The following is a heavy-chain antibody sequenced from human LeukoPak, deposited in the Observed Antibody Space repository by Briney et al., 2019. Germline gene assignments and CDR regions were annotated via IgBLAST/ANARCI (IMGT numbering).Heavy chain of an antibody. CDR1: GYTFTSYY. CDR3: AGSFYDLLVYFDY. Sequence: EASVKVSCKASGYTFTSYYIHWVRQAPGQGLEWMGVINPSGDTTTYAQKFQGRVTMTRDMSTSTVYMELSSLRSEDTAVYYCAGSFYDLLVYFDYWGQGTLVTVSS. V-gene: IGHV1-46*01. D-gene: IGHD5/OR15-5a*01. CDR2: INPSGDTT. J-gene: IGHJ4*02.